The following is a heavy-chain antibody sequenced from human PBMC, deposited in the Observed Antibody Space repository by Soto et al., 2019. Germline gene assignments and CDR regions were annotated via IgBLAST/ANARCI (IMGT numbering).Heavy chain of an antibody. V-gene: IGHV4-39*01. D-gene: IGHD4-17*01. CDR3: ALQILYRDYFWFDP. CDR2: IYYSGST. Sequence: SETLSLTCTVSGGSISSSSYYWGWIRQPPGKGLEWIGSIYYSGSTYYNPSLKSRVTISVDTSKNQFSLKLSSVTAADTAVYYCALQILYRDYFWFDPCGQGYLVTVSS. CDR1: GGSISSSSYY. J-gene: IGHJ5*02.